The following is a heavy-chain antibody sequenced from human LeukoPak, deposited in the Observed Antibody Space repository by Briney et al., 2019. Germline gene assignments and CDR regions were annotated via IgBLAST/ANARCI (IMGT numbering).Heavy chain of an antibody. J-gene: IGHJ4*02. CDR1: GGSISSTNYY. Sequence: PSETLSLTXTVSGGSISSTNYYWGWIRQPPGKGLECIGTIYYSGSTYYSPPLKSRVTISVDTSKNQFSLKLSSVTAADTAMYYCARLAGYFYDSSGYPKPSSLIDFWGQGTLVTVSS. CDR2: IYYSGST. CDR3: ARLAGYFYDSSGYPKPSSLIDF. V-gene: IGHV4-39*01. D-gene: IGHD3-22*01.